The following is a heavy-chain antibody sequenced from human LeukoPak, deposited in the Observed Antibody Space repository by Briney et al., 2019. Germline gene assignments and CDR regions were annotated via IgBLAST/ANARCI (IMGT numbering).Heavy chain of an antibody. CDR2: INPNNGGT. CDR3: ARGAGVRGSYSFDY. Sequence: ASVKVSCKASGYTITGNYIHWVRQAPGQGLEWKGWINPNNGGTNYAHKFQGRVTMTRDTSISTAYMELSGPTSDDTAVYYCARGAGVRGSYSFDYWGQGTLVTVSS. J-gene: IGHJ4*02. V-gene: IGHV1-2*07. D-gene: IGHD1-26*01. CDR1: GYTITGNY.